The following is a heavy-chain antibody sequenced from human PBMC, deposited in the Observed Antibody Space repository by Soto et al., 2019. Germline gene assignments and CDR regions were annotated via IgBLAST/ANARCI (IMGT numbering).Heavy chain of an antibody. V-gene: IGHV4-30-4*01. J-gene: IGHJ4*02. CDR3: ARAARFYDSSGYYDFDY. D-gene: IGHD3-22*01. CDR2: IKYSGST. Sequence: SSSGDYHWSWIRQPPGKGLEWIGYIKYSGSTYYNPSLKSRVTISVDTSKNQFSLKLTSVTAADTAVYYCARAARFYDSSGYYDFDYWGQGALVTVSS. CDR1: SSSGDYH.